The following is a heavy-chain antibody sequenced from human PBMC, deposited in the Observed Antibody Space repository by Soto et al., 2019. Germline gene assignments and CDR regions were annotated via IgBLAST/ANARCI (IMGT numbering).Heavy chain of an antibody. J-gene: IGHJ4*02. V-gene: IGHV3-53*01. CDR2: MYSGGST. Sequence: PGGSLRLSCAASGFTVSSNYMSWVRQAPGKGLEWVSVMYSGGSTYYADSVKGRFTISSDNSKNTLYLQMNSLRAEDTAVYYCARGGSSWPFDYWGQGTLVTVSS. CDR3: ARGGSSWPFDY. CDR1: GFTVSSNY. D-gene: IGHD6-13*01.